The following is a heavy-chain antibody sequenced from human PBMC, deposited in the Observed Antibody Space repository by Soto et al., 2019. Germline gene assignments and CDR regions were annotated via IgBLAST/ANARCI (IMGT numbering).Heavy chain of an antibody. D-gene: IGHD1-1*01. CDR2: IYSSGST. CDR1: RGSISSSSYS. V-gene: IGHV4-39*01. Sequence: SETLSLTCPVSRGSISSSSYSWGWLRQPPGKGLEWIGSIYSSGSTYYSHHSGSTHYNPSLKTPVTISADTSKNQFSLKLSSVTAADMAVFYCAVTTFRAIAYNWFDTGGQ. CDR3: AVTTFRAIAYNWFDT. J-gene: IGHJ5*02.